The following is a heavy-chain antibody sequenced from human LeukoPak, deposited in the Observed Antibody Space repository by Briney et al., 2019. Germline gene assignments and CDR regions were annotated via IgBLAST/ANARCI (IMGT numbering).Heavy chain of an antibody. CDR3: ARQRDYYNL. V-gene: IGHV3-7*01. D-gene: IGHD1-1*01. CDR2: IKTDGSEK. J-gene: IGHJ4*02. CDR1: XFXFSNYW. Sequence: GGSLRLXXXXXXFXFSNYWMSWVRQAPGKGPEWVANIKTDGSEKNYVDSVKGRFIISRDNVEKSLDLQMYSLRAEDTAVYYCARQRDYYNLWGQGTLVTVSS.